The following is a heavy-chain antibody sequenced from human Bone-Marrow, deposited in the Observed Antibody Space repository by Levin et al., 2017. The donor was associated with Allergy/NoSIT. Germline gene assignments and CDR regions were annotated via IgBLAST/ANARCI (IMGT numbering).Heavy chain of an antibody. V-gene: IGHV3-7*01. CDR1: EFTFSTYW. Sequence: GESLKISCAASEFTFSTYWMSWVRQAPGKGLEWVATIRQDGSEQLYVDSVQGRFTVSRDNAKSSLFLEMNSLRADDTAVYYCVRGCGRASCPYILDFWGKGTTVTVSS. D-gene: IGHD2-2*01. CDR3: VRGCGRASCPYILDF. J-gene: IGHJ6*03. CDR2: IRQDGSEQ.